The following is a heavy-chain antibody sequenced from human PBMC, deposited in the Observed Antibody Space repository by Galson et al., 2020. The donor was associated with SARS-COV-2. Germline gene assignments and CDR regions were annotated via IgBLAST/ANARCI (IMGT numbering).Heavy chain of an antibody. Sequence: GGSLRLSCAASGFTFSSYSMNWVRQAPGKGLEWVSSISSSSSYIYYADSVKGRFTISRDNAKNSLYLQMNSLRAEDTAVYYCARDVSYYGLGSYYFDYWGQGTLVTVFS. J-gene: IGHJ4*02. CDR1: GFTFSSYS. D-gene: IGHD3-10*01. V-gene: IGHV3-21*01. CDR2: ISSSSSYI. CDR3: ARDVSYYGLGSYYFDY.